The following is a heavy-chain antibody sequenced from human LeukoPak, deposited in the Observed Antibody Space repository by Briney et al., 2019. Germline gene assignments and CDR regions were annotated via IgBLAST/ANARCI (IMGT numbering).Heavy chain of an antibody. CDR3: TTVMIRFGGVIPNY. CDR2: INSKTDGGTA. V-gene: IGHV3-15*01. D-gene: IGHD3-16*02. CDR1: GFTFSNAR. Sequence: GGSLRLSCAASGFTFSNARMNWVRQAPGKGLEWVGRINSKTDGGTADYAAPVKGRFTISRDDSKTTLYLQMNDLKTEDTAVYCCTTVMIRFGGVIPNYWGQGTLVTVSS. J-gene: IGHJ4*02.